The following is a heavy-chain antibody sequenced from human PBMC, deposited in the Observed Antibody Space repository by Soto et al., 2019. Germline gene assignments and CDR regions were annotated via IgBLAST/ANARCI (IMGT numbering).Heavy chain of an antibody. CDR2: IFVSSSPI. D-gene: IGHD3-9*01. CDR3: ARDRDWAFDY. V-gene: IGHV3-48*04. Sequence: PGGSLRLSCAASGFTFSSYWMHWVRQAPGKGLEWISYIFVSSSPIYYADSVKGRFTVSRDNTQNSLFLQMNSLRAEDTAVYYCARDRDWAFDYWGQGTLVTVSS. CDR1: GFTFSSYW. J-gene: IGHJ4*02.